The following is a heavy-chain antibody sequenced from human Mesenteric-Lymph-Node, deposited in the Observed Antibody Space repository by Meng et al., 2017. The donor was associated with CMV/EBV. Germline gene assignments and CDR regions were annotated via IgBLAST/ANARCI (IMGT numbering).Heavy chain of an antibody. J-gene: IGHJ4*02. CDR3: AHSSGIAAAGPFYFDY. V-gene: IGHV2-5*02. Sequence: QITLKESVPTLVKPTQTLTLTCTFSGFSLSTSGVGVGWIRQPPGKALEWLALIYWDDDKRYSPSLKSRLTITKDTSKNQVVLTMNNMDPVDTATYYCAHSSGIAAAGPFYFDYWGQGTLVTVSS. CDR2: IYWDDDK. CDR1: GFSLSTSGVG. D-gene: IGHD6-13*01.